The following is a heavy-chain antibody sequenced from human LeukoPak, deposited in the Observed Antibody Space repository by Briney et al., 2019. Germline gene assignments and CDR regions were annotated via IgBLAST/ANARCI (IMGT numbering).Heavy chain of an antibody. CDR3: ARGYDFWSGLFDY. CDR2: IYYSGST. J-gene: IGHJ4*02. Sequence: PSETLSLTCTVSGGSISSYYWSWLRQPPGKGLEWIGYIYYSGSTNYNPSLKSRVTISVDTSKNQFSLNLSSVTAADTAVYYCARGYDFWSGLFDYWGQGTLVTVSS. V-gene: IGHV4-59*01. D-gene: IGHD3-3*01. CDR1: GGSISSYY.